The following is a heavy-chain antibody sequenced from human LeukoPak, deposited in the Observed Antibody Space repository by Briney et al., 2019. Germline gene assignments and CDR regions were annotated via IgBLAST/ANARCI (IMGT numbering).Heavy chain of an antibody. J-gene: IGHJ4*02. V-gene: IGHV3-30*18. CDR3: AKSGIAAAGQRGYFDY. CDR1: GFTFSSFG. D-gene: IGHD6-13*01. CDR2: ISNDGSNK. Sequence: GGSLRLSCAASGFTFSSFGIHWVRQAPGKGLEWVAVISNDGSNKYYADSVKGRFTISRDNSKNTVFLQMSSLRGEDTAVYYCAKSGIAAAGQRGYFDYWGQGTLVTVSS.